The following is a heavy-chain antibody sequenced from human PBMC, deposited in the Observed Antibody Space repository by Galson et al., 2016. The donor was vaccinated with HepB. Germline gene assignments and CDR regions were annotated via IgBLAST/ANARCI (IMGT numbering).Heavy chain of an antibody. CDR1: KFTFKNHR. Sequence: SLRLSCAASKFTFKNHRMHWVRQAPGKGLEWVAVITDDGRDNYYVDSVKGRFTISRDNANNTLYLRMNSLRTDDTAMYFCARAKSGFAPGFDYWGLGTLVTVSS. D-gene: IGHD6-25*01. V-gene: IGHV3-30*03. CDR2: ITDDGRDN. J-gene: IGHJ4*02. CDR3: ARAKSGFAPGFDY.